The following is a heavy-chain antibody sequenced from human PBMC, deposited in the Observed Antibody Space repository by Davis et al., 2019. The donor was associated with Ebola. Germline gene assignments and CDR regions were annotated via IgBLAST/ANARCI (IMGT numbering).Heavy chain of an antibody. CDR2: LSGTSAAT. V-gene: IGHV3-23*01. D-gene: IGHD2-15*01. J-gene: IGHJ4*02. Sequence: GESLKISCVASGFTFSTYSMSWVRQAPGMGLEWVSSLSGTSAATYYADAVKGRFTISRDNSKNTLYLDMNSLRAYDTAIYYCATNCTGANCYSGGDYWGQGTLVTVSS. CDR3: ATNCTGANCYSGGDY. CDR1: GFTFSTYS.